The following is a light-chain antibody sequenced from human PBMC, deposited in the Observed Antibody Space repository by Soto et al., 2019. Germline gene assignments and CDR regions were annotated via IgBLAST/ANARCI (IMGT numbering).Light chain of an antibody. V-gene: IGKV3-11*01. Sequence: EIVLTQSPGTLSLSPGERATLSCRASLSVASYLAWYQQKPGQAPRLLIFDASNRATGVPPRFSGSGSGTDFTLTISSLEPEDSGIYYCQQRSNWPRTFGQGTKVEV. CDR2: DAS. CDR3: QQRSNWPRT. CDR1: LSVASY. J-gene: IGKJ1*01.